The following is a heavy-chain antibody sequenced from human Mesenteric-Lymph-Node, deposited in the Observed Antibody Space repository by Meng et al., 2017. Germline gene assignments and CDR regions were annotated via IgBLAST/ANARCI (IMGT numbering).Heavy chain of an antibody. J-gene: IGHJ4*02. V-gene: IGHV3-11*01. Sequence: QVQLLETGGGLVKPGGSLRLACAASEVSFSNYYMRWIRQAPGKGLEWISYISSSGYLIYYADSVKGRFTISRDNAKKSLYLQMDSLRAEDTAVYYCARLHLGELSYFDYWGQGTLVTVSS. CDR3: ARLHLGELSYFDY. CDR1: EVSFSNYY. CDR2: ISSSGYLI. D-gene: IGHD3-16*02.